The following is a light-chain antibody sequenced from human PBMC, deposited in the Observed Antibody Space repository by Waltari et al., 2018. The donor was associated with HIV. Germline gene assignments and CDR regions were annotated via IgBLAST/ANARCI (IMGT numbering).Light chain of an antibody. Sequence: DIQMTQSPSSLSASVGERVTITSRASEGISNSLAWYQQQPGKAPKLLLYAVSILESGVPSRFSDSGSGTDYTLTISSLHPEDFATYYCQQYYSDPMYTFGQGTKLEIK. CDR1: EGISNS. J-gene: IGKJ2*01. CDR2: AVS. V-gene: IGKV1-NL1*01. CDR3: QQYYSDPMYT.